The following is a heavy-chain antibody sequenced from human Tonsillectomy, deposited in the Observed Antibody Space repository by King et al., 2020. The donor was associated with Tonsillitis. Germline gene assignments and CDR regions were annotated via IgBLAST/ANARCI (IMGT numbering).Heavy chain of an antibody. Sequence: LQLQESGPGLVKPSETLSLTCTVSGGSISSGSYYWGWIRQPPGKGLEWIGSIHYSGSTYYNPSLRSRVTISVDTSKNKFSLKLNSVTAADTAVYFCARTSGSYVYWGQGTLVTVSS. CDR1: GGSISSGSYY. CDR3: ARTSGSYVY. D-gene: IGHD1-26*01. CDR2: IHYSGST. V-gene: IGHV4-39*01. J-gene: IGHJ4*02.